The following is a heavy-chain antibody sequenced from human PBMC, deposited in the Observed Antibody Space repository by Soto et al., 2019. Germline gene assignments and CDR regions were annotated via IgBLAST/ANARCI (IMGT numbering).Heavy chain of an antibody. D-gene: IGHD2-8*02. J-gene: IGHJ3*01. V-gene: IGHV3-23*01. CDR1: GFILNNYA. CDR3: VKRGRNWWAFDF. Sequence: VQLLESGGDLVQPGGSLRLSCVASGFILNNYAMSWVRQAPGKRLEWVSTIGGTDGDSDGVPWYEDSVKGRFTISRDSSANTLFLHMDNLRAEDSALYYCVKRGRNWWAFDFWGQGTTVVVSS. CDR2: IGGTDGDSDGVP.